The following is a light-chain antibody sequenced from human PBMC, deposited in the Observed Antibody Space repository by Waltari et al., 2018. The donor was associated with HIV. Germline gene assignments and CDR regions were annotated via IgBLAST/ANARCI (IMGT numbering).Light chain of an antibody. J-gene: IGKJ3*01. CDR2: AAS. Sequence: DIQLTQSPSFLSASVGDRVTITCRASQGISSYLAWYQQKPGKAPKLLIYAASTLQSGIPSRFSGSGSGTEVTLTISSLQPEDFATYYCQQLNSYPPFFTFGPGTKVHIK. CDR1: QGISSY. CDR3: QQLNSYPPFFT. V-gene: IGKV1-9*01.